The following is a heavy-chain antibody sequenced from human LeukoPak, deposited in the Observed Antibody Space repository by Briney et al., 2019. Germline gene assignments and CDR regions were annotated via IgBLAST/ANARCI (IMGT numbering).Heavy chain of an antibody. D-gene: IGHD3-10*01. J-gene: IGHJ6*02. V-gene: IGHV3-23*01. CDR1: GFTFSSYA. Sequence: GGSLRLSCAASGFTFSSYAMSWVRQAPGKGLEWVSAIGGSGGSTYYADSVKGRFTISRDNSKNTLYLQMNSLRAEDTAVYYCAKPARGYYYYGMDVWGQGTTVIVSS. CDR2: IGGSGGST. CDR3: AKPARGYYYYGMDV.